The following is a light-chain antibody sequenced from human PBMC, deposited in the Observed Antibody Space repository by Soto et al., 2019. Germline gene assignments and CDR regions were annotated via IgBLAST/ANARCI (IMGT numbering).Light chain of an antibody. V-gene: IGKV1-27*01. CDR1: QGISNY. J-gene: IGKJ1*01. CDR2: AAS. CDR3: QKYNNAPRT. Sequence: DIQMTQSPSSLSASVGDTVTITCRASQGISNYLAWYQQKPGQVPNLLIYAASTLQSGVPSRFSGSGYGTDFTLTISRLRPEDVATYYCQKYNNAPRTFGQGTNVDI.